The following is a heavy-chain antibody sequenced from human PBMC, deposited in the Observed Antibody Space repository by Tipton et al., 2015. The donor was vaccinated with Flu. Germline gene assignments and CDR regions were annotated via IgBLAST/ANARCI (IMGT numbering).Heavy chain of an antibody. J-gene: IGHJ3*01. CDR2: IYYSGST. CDR1: GGSIASSY. V-gene: IGHV4-59*01. Sequence: TLSLTCSVSGGSIASSYWSWIRQPPGKRLEWIGYIYYSGSTNYNPSLKSRVTLSVDTSKNQFSLNLSSVTAADTAVYYCASRGFGELSDAFDVWGQGTLVTVSS. D-gene: IGHD3-10*01. CDR3: ASRGFGELSDAFDV.